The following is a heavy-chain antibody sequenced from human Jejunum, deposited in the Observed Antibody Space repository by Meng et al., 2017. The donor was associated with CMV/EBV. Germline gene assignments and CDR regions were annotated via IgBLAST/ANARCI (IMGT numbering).Heavy chain of an antibody. D-gene: IGHD3-10*01. J-gene: IGHJ4*02. V-gene: IGHV4-59*01. CDR2: VSYSGST. CDR3: ARWSGSESYPSADY. CDR1: GSINYSS. Sequence: GSINYSSWSDIRQSARKRLEWIGSVSYSGSTNYNPSLKSRVSITMDASENQFSLKVTSVTAGDTAVYYCARWSGSESYPSADYWGQGTLVTVSS.